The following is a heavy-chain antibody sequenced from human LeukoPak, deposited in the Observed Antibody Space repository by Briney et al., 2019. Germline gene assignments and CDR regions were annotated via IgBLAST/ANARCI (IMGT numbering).Heavy chain of an antibody. CDR3: ARDGGGNTFGVVINPSNPGYYYYYGMDV. CDR1: GGTFSSYA. V-gene: IGHV1-69*13. CDR2: IIPIFGTA. D-gene: IGHD3-3*01. Sequence: SVKVSCKASGGTFSSYAISWVRQAPGQGLEWMGGIIPIFGTANYAQKFQGRVTITADESTSTAYMELSSLRSEDTAVYYCARDGGGNTFGVVINPSNPGYYYYYGMDVWGQGTTVTVSS. J-gene: IGHJ6*02.